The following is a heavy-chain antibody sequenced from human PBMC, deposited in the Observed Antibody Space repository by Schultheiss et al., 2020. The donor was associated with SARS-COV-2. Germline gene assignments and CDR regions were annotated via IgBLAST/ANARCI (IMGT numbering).Heavy chain of an antibody. V-gene: IGHV4-34*01. J-gene: IGHJ3*02. CDR3: ARAIILRVAFDI. Sequence: GSLRLSCAVYGGSFSGYYWSWIRQPPGKGLEWIGEINHSGSTNYNPSLKSRVTISVDTSKNQFSLKLSSVTAADTAVYYCARAIILRVAFDIWGQGTMVTVSS. CDR1: GGSFSGYY. CDR2: INHSGST. D-gene: IGHD3-3*01.